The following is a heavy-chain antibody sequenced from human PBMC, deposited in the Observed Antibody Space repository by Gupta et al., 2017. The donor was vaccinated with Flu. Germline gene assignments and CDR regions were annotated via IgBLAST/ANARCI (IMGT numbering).Heavy chain of an antibody. V-gene: IGHV5-51*01. CDR2: VCPGDSDT. D-gene: IGHD5-24*01. CDR3: ARHPRMPTMRNGGFDY. Sequence: EVQLVQSGAEVKKRGESRMISCRGSGDSFTSYWIGWVRQLPGTGREWMGRVCPGDSDTRYSPSFQGHVTILADKSISTAYLQWSSRKAADTAMYYCARHPRMPTMRNGGFDYWGQGTLVTVSS. CDR1: GDSFTSYW. J-gene: IGHJ4*02.